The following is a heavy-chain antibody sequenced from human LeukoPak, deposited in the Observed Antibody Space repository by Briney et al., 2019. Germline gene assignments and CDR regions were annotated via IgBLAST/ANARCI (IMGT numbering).Heavy chain of an antibody. V-gene: IGHV4-4*07. CDR3: AREYSGYDYGDYYYYGMDV. CDR2: IYTSGST. J-gene: IGHJ6*02. D-gene: IGHD5-12*01. CDR1: GGSISSYY. Sequence: SETLSLTCTASGGSISSYYWSWIRQPAGKGLEWIGRIYTSGSTNYNPSLKSRVTMSVDTSKNQFSLKLSSVTAADTAVYYCAREYSGYDYGDYYYYGMDVWGQGTTVTVSS.